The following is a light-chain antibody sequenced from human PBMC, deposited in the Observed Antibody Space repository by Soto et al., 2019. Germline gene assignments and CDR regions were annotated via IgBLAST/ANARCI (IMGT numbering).Light chain of an antibody. Sequence: EIVMTQSPVTLSVSPGERATLSCRASQTIHISLAWYQQKPGQAPRLLIYGASSRATGIPDRFSGSGSGTDFTLPISRLEPEDFAVYYCQQYGRSPFGGGTKVDIK. V-gene: IGKV3-20*01. CDR3: QQYGRSP. J-gene: IGKJ4*01. CDR1: QTIHIS. CDR2: GAS.